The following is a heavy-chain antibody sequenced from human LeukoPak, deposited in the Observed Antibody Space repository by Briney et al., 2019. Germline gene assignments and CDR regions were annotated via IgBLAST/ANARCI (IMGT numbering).Heavy chain of an antibody. CDR2: ISYTGTYI. D-gene: IGHD2-21*01. J-gene: IGHJ3*02. CDR3: ARSMTLDAFDI. Sequence: GGSLRLSCAASAFSLNAYNMNWVRQAPGKGLEWVSSISYTGTYIYYADSVKGRFTISRDNAKNSLYLQMNSLRAEDTAVYYCARSMTLDAFDIWGQGTMVTVSS. V-gene: IGHV3-21*01. CDR1: AFSLNAYN.